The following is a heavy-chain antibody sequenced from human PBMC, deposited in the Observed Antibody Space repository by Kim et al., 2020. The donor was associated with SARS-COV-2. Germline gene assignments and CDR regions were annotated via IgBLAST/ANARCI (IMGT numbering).Heavy chain of an antibody. CDR1: GGTFSSYT. CDR2: IIPILGIA. J-gene: IGHJ5*02. D-gene: IGHD6-13*01. CDR3: ARGWKRSSSWYIGPQGWFDP. Sequence: SVKVSCKASGGTFSSYTISWVRQAPGQGLEWMGRIIPILGIANYAQKFQGRVTITADKSTSTAYMELSSLRSEDTAVYYCARGWKRSSSWYIGPQGWFDPWGQGTLVTVSS. V-gene: IGHV1-69*02.